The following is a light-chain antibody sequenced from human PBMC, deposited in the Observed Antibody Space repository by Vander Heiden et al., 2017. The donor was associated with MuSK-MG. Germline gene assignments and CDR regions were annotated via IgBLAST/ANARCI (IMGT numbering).Light chain of an antibody. J-gene: IGKJ4*01. V-gene: IGKV1-12*02. CDR2: SAS. CDR1: QGISSW. CDR3: QQGNSFPSLT. Sequence: DLQMTQFPSSVSSSAGDRLPISGRASQGISSWLAWYQQKPGEAPRLLIYSASTLESGVSARFSGSGSGTDFTLTISRLRPEDVATYYCQQGNSFPSLTFGGGTKVEIK.